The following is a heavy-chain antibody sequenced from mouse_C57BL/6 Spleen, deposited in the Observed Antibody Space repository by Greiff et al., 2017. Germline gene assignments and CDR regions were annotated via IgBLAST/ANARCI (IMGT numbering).Heavy chain of an antibody. V-gene: IGHV1-59*01. CDR3: GSKDYGSSWYFDV. J-gene: IGHJ1*03. CDR2: IDPSDSYT. D-gene: IGHD1-1*01. CDR1: GYTFTSYW. Sequence: QVQLQQSGAELVRPGTSVKLSCKASGYTFTSYWMHWVKQRPGQGLEWIGVIDPSDSYTNYNQKFKGKATLTVDTSSSTAYMQLSSLTSEDSAVYYCGSKDYGSSWYFDVWGTGTTVTVSS.